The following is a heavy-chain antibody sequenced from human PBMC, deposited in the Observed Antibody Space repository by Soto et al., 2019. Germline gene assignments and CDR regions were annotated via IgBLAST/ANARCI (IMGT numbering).Heavy chain of an antibody. J-gene: IGHJ4*02. CDR1: GFIFSHQW. Sequence: GGSLRLSCAASGFIFSHQWLHWVLQAPGKGLEWVGVISYDGRQSRYADSVKGRLTLSRDDSKNTVFLQMNSLTTEDTAIYYCAKDQYGDSYYFDYWGQGTLVTVSS. CDR2: ISYDGRQS. D-gene: IGHD2-21*02. V-gene: IGHV3-30*18. CDR3: AKDQYGDSYYFDY.